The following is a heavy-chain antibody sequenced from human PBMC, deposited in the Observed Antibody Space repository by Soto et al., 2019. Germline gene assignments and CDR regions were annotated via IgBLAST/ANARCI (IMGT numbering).Heavy chain of an antibody. CDR2: IYYSGST. V-gene: IGHV4-59*08. CDR3: ASQWGDYVCAY. Sequence: QVQLQESGPGLVKPSETLSLTCTVSGGSISSYYWSWIRQPPGKGLEWIGYIYYSGSTNYNPSLNRLVTISAETSKNLFSRTLRSVTAADPAVYSCASQWGDYVCAYWGLRTMVTVSS. D-gene: IGHD3-16*01. CDR1: GGSISSYY. J-gene: IGHJ4*02.